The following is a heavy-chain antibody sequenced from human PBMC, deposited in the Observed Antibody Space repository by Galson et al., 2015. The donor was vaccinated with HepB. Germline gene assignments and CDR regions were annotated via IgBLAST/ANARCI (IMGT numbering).Heavy chain of an antibody. V-gene: IGHV1-46*01. CDR3: ARDGPIVVVPAAIRGLCDY. CDR2: INPSGGST. Sequence: SVKVSCKASGYTFTSYYMHWVRQAPGQGLEWMGIINPSGGSTSYAQKFQGRVTMTRDTSTSTVYMELSSLRSEDTAVYYCARDGPIVVVPAAIRGLCDYWGQGTLVTVSS. CDR1: GYTFTSYY. J-gene: IGHJ4*02. D-gene: IGHD2-2*02.